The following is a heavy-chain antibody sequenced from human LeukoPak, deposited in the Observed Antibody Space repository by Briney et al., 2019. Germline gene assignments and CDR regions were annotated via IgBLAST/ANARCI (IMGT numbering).Heavy chain of an antibody. D-gene: IGHD3-10*02. CDR2: ISAYNGST. J-gene: IGHJ6*02. Sequence: ASVKVSCKASGYTFTSYGISWVRQAPGQGLEWMGWISAYNGSTNYAQKLQGRVTMTTDTSTSTAYMELRSLRSDDTAVYYCARAGRFVHYYYYGMDVWGQGTTVTVSS. CDR1: GYTFTSYG. V-gene: IGHV1-18*01. CDR3: ARAGRFVHYYYYGMDV.